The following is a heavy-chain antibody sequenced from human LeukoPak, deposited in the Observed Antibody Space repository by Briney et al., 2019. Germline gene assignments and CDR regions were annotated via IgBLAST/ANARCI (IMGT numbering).Heavy chain of an antibody. V-gene: IGHV1-46*01. CDR2: INPSGGST. CDR3: ARGTHYDILTGYHFFDY. J-gene: IGHJ4*02. CDR1: GYTFTSYY. D-gene: IGHD3-9*01. Sequence: ASVKVSCKASGYTFTSYYMHWVRQAPGQGLEWMGIINPSGGSTSYAQKFQGRVTMTRDTSTSTVYMELSSLRSEDTAVYYRARGTHYDILTGYHFFDYWGQGTLVTVSS.